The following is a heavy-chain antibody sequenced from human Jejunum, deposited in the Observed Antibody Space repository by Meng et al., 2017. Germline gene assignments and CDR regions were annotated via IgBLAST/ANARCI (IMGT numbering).Heavy chain of an antibody. J-gene: IGHJ4*02. V-gene: IGHV3-23*01. Sequence: GESLKISCVASGFTFRSYAMSWVRLAPGKGLEWVSTISATSGDTYYADSMKGRFSISRDNSKNTLYLQLNSLRGDDTAVYYCAKYGDPSGYFDYWGQGTLVTVSS. D-gene: IGHD4-17*01. CDR1: GFTFRSYA. CDR3: AKYGDPSGYFDY. CDR2: ISATSGDT.